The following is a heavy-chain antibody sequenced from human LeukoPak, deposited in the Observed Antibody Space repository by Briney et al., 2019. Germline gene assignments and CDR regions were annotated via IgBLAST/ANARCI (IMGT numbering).Heavy chain of an antibody. Sequence: ASVKVSCKASGYTFTSYDINWVRQATGQGLEWMGWMSPNSGNTGYPQKFQGRVTITRNTSTSTAYMELSSLRSEDTAVYYCARHYGDYVLGVDWFDPWGQGTLVTVSS. V-gene: IGHV1-8*03. D-gene: IGHD4-17*01. J-gene: IGHJ5*02. CDR3: ARHYGDYVLGVDWFDP. CDR2: MSPNSGNT. CDR1: GYTFTSYD.